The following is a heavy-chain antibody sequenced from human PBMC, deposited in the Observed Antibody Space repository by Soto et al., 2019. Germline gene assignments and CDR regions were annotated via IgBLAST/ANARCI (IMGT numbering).Heavy chain of an antibody. D-gene: IGHD1-1*01. CDR3: VRMLDRDF. CDR2: FNXEGSTK. J-gene: IGHJ4*02. CDR1: GFTFNSYW. Sequence: XXSLRLSCAASGFTFNSYWMYRVRQGPGRGWAWXSRFNXEGSTKDYADXXKGRFNIXXENETNTLYLQMNGLRAEDTALYYCVRMLDRDFWGQGTLVTVSS. V-gene: IGHV3-74*01.